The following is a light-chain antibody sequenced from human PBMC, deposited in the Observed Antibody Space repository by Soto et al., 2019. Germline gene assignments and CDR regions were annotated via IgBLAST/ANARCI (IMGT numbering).Light chain of an antibody. V-gene: IGLV2-14*01. CDR3: SSYTSTPTPLDRV. CDR2: DVS. CDR1: SSDVGGDDY. Sequence: QSALTQPASVSGSPGQSIIISCTGTSSDVGGDDYVSWYQQHPGKAPRLIIYDVSNRPSGVSNRFSGSKSGNTASLTISGPQPQDEADYYCSSYTSTPTPLDRVFGGGTMLTVL. J-gene: IGLJ3*02.